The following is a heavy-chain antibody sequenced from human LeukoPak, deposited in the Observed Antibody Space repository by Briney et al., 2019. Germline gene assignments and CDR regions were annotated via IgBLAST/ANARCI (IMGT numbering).Heavy chain of an antibody. D-gene: IGHD6-19*01. CDR2: INHSGST. J-gene: IGHJ4*02. V-gene: IGHV4-34*01. CDR3: ARGLRSGIAVAGRGDYYFDY. CDR1: GGSFSGYY. Sequence: SETLSLTCAVYGGSFSGYYWSWIRQPPGKGLEWIGEINHSGSTNYNPSLKSRVTISVDTSKNQFSLKLSSVTAADTAVYYCARGLRSGIAVAGRGDYYFDYWGQGTLVTVSS.